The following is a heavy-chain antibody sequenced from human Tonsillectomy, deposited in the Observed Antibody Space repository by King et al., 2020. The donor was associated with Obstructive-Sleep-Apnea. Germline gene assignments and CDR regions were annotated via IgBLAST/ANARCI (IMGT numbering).Heavy chain of an antibody. J-gene: IGHJ5*02. V-gene: IGHV3-33*06. CDR2: IWYDGSNK. CDR1: GFTFSSYG. Sequence: VQLVESGGGVVQPGRSLRLSCAASGFTFSSYGMHWVRQAPGKGLEWVAVIWYDGSNKYYADSGKGRFTISRDNSKNTLYLQMNSLGAADTVVYYWSKESTIVGVGGGWFDPWGQGTLVTVSS. CDR3: SKESTIVGVGGGWFDP. D-gene: IGHD3-3*01.